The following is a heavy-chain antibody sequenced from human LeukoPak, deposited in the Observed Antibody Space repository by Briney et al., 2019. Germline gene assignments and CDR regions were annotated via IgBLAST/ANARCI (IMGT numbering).Heavy chain of an antibody. CDR1: GFTFDDYA. Sequence: GRSLRLSCAASGFTFDDYAMHWVRQAPGKGLEWVSGLSWNSGSIGYADSVKGRFTISRDNAKNSLYLQMNSLRAEDTALYYCAKDANWNHEGSFDYWGQGTLVTVSS. V-gene: IGHV3-9*01. J-gene: IGHJ4*02. CDR3: AKDANWNHEGSFDY. CDR2: LSWNSGSI. D-gene: IGHD1-1*01.